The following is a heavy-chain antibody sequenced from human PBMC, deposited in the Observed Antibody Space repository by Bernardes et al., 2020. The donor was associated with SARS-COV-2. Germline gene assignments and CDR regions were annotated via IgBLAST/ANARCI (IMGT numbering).Heavy chain of an antibody. CDR2: IWHDGSNG. D-gene: IGHD3-10*01. CDR3: ARSGGDPAENFDY. J-gene: IGHJ4*02. V-gene: IGHV3-33*01. CDR1: GFTFNTYG. Sequence: GGSLRLSCAASGFTFNTYGIHWVRQAPGKGLEWVAVIWHDGSNGYYADSVKGRFTISRDNSKNTVYLQMNSLRPEDTAVYYCARSGGDPAENFDYWGQGALVTVSS.